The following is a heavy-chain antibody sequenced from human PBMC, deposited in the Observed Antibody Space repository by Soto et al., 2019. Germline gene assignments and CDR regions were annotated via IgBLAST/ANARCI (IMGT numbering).Heavy chain of an antibody. CDR2: MYYSAMT. CDR1: GGSIRSHN. CDR3: STRLFDDWKGYPSYYYMDV. Sequence: QVQLQESGPGLVKPSETLSLTCSVPGGSIRSHNWSWIRQPPGKGLEWIGCMYYSAMTEYNPSLKSRVPTSPDASNNQLALKLRSVTAADTTVYYCSTRLFDDWKGYPSYYYMDVWGKGTAVTVSS. J-gene: IGHJ6*03. D-gene: IGHD3-3*01. V-gene: IGHV4-59*08.